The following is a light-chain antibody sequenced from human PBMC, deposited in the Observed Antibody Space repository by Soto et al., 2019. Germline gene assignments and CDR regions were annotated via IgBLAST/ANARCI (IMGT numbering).Light chain of an antibody. CDR3: QQYNRWQLT. J-gene: IGKJ4*01. CDR2: DAS. V-gene: IGKV3-15*01. Sequence: EIVMTQSPATLSVSPGERVSLSCRASQSIHDKLAWYQQKPGQTPRLLIYDASTRATGIPGSFSGSGSGTEFTLTISSLQSEDFAVYYGQQYNRWQLTFGGGTKVEIK. CDR1: QSIHDK.